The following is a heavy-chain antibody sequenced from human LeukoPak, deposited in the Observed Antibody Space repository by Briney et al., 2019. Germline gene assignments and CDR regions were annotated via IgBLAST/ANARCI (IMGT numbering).Heavy chain of an antibody. CDR2: INPSGGST. J-gene: IGHJ5*02. D-gene: IGHD3-22*01. V-gene: IGHV1-46*01. Sequence: ASVKVSCKASGYTFTSYYMHWVRHAPGQGLEWMGIINPSGGSTSYAQKFQGRVTMTRDTSTSTVYMELSSLRSEDTAVYYCARDGKDYYDSSGNWFDPWGQGTLVTVSS. CDR1: GYTFTSYY. CDR3: ARDGKDYYDSSGNWFDP.